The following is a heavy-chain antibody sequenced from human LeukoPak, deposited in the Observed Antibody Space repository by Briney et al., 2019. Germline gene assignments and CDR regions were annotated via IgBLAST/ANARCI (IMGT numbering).Heavy chain of an antibody. Sequence: SETLSLTCTVSGGSISSGDYYWSWIRQPPGRGLEWIGYIYYSGSTYYNPSLKSRVTISVDTSKNQFSLKLSSVTAADTAVYYCARVVTQTYYFDYWGQGTLVTVSS. V-gene: IGHV4-30-4*01. J-gene: IGHJ4*02. D-gene: IGHD2-21*02. CDR3: ARVVTQTYYFDY. CDR1: GGSISSGDYY. CDR2: IYYSGST.